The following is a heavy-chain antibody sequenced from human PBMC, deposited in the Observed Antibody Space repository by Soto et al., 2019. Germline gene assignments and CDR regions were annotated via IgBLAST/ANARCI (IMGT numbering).Heavy chain of an antibody. V-gene: IGHV3-30*18. CDR2: ISYDGSRI. CDR1: GFMFRTYG. J-gene: IGHJ4*02. Sequence: QVQLVESGGGVVQPGRSLRLSCAASGFMFRTYGMHWVRQAPGKGLEWVAVISYDGSRIYYGDSVKGRFTVSRDNSKSTLYRQMNSLRTEETAMYYCAKGELDTAMRIAFDLWGKGNMVTVSS. D-gene: IGHD5-18*01. CDR3: AKGELDTAMRIAFDL.